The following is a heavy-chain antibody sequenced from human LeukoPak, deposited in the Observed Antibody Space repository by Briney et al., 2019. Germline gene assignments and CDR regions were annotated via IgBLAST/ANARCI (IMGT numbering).Heavy chain of an antibody. CDR2: IYYSGST. CDR3: ARYCGGDCPDAFDI. V-gene: IGHV4-59*01. J-gene: IGHJ3*02. CDR1: GGSISSYY. D-gene: IGHD2-21*02. Sequence: VQPSETLSLTCTVSGGSISSYYWSWIRQPPGTGLEWIGYIYYSGSTNYNPSLKSRVTISVDTSKNQFSLKLSFVTAADTAVYYCARYCGGDCPDAFDIWGQGTMVTVSS.